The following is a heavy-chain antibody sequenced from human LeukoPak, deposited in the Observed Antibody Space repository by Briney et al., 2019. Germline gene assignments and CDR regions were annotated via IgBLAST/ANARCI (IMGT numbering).Heavy chain of an antibody. CDR2: IYSGGST. CDR3: AREGEYSYGRTGAFDY. D-gene: IGHD5-18*01. CDR1: GFTVSSNY. V-gene: IGHV3-53*01. Sequence: GGSLRLSCAAPGFTVSSNYMSWVRQAPGKGLEWVSVIYSGGSTYYADSVKGRFTISRHNSKNTLYVQMNSLRVEDTAVYYCAREGEYSYGRTGAFDYWGQGTLVTVSS. J-gene: IGHJ4*02.